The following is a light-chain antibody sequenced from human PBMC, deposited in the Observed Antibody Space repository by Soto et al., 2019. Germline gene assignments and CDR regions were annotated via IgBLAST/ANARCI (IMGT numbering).Light chain of an antibody. J-gene: IGKJ4*01. CDR1: QSISSW. V-gene: IGKV1-5*01. Sequence: DIQMTQSPSTRSASVGDRVTITCRASQSISSWLAWYQQKPGKAPKLLIYDASRLESGVPSRFSGSGSGTEFTLTISSLQPDDFATYYCQQFNSYTLTVGGGTKVDSK. CDR3: QQFNSYTLT. CDR2: DAS.